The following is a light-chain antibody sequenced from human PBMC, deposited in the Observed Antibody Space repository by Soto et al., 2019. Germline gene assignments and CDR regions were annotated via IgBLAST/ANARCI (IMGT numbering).Light chain of an antibody. CDR1: QGISSY. CDR2: AAS. Sequence: DIQLTQSPSFLSASVGDRVTITCRASQGISSYLAWYQQKPGKAPKLLIYAASTLQSGVPSRFGGSGSGTEFTLTNSGLQPEDFATYYCQQLNSYPITFGQGTRLEMK. J-gene: IGKJ5*01. V-gene: IGKV1-9*01. CDR3: QQLNSYPIT.